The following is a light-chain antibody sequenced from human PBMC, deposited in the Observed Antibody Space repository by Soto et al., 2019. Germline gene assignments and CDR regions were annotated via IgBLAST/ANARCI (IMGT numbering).Light chain of an antibody. CDR1: QSFTTSQ. J-gene: IGKJ1*01. CDR3: QQYASSPRT. CDR2: GAS. V-gene: IGKV3-20*01. Sequence: EIVLTQSPGTLSLSPGERATLFCRASQSFTTSQLAWYQQRPGQAPRVLIFGASRRATDIPDRFSGSGSGTDFTLTISRLEPEDSAVYYCQQYASSPRTFGQGTTVEIK.